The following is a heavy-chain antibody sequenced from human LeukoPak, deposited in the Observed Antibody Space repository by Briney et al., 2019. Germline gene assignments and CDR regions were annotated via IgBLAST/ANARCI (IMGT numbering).Heavy chain of an antibody. CDR3: ARAGQWLSDAFDI. CDR2: ISSSGSTI. J-gene: IGHJ3*02. CDR1: GFTFSDYY. V-gene: IGHV3-11*04. Sequence: AGGSLRLSCAASGFTFSDYYMSWIRQAPGKGLEWVSYISSSGSTIYYADSVKGRFTISRDNAKNSLYLQMNSLRAEDTAVYYCARAGQWLSDAFDIWGQGTMVTVSS. D-gene: IGHD6-19*01.